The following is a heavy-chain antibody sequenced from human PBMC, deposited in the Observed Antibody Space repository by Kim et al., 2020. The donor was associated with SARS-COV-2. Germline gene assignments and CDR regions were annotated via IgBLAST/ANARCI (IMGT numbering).Heavy chain of an antibody. D-gene: IGHD3-22*01. CDR1: GFTFSSYA. V-gene: IGHV3-30*04. J-gene: IGHJ4*02. CDR2: ISYDGSNK. CDR3: ARDDSIR. Sequence: GGSLRLSCAASGFTFSSYAMHWVRQAPGKGLEWVAVISYDGSNKYYADSVKGRFTISRDNSKNTLYLQMNSLRAEDTAVYYCARDDSIRWGQGTLVTVSS.